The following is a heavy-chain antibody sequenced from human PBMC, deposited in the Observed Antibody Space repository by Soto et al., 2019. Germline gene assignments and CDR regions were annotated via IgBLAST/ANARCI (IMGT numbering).Heavy chain of an antibody. D-gene: IGHD3-16*01. CDR3: AKDSRGENGWFDH. J-gene: IGHJ5*02. Sequence: EVQLFESGGGLVQPGGSLRLSCAASGFTFSSYAMSWVRQAPGKGLEWVSAISGSGGSTYYADSVKGRFTISRDNSKNTLHLQMKSLRAEDTAVYYCAKDSRGENGWFDHWGQGTLVTVSS. CDR2: ISGSGGST. CDR1: GFTFSSYA. V-gene: IGHV3-23*01.